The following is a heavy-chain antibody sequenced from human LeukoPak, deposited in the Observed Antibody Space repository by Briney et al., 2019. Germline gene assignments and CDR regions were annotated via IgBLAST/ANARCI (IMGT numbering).Heavy chain of an antibody. V-gene: IGHV3-23*01. Sequence: GGSLRLSCTASEFSISRYWLTWVRQAPGKGLEWVSAISGSGGSTYYADSVKGRFTISRDNSKNTLYLQMNSLRAEDTAVYYCATGGYSSSWYVRFDYWGQGTLVTVSS. J-gene: IGHJ4*02. CDR3: ATGGYSSSWYVRFDY. CDR2: ISGSGGST. D-gene: IGHD6-13*01. CDR1: EFSISRYW.